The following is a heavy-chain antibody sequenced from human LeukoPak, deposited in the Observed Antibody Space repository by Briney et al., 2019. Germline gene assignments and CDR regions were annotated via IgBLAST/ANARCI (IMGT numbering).Heavy chain of an antibody. V-gene: IGHV4-34*01. CDR1: GGSFSGYY. D-gene: IGHD6-19*01. J-gene: IGHJ4*02. Sequence: SETLSLTCAVYGGSFSGYYWSWIRQPPGKGLEWIGEINHSGSTNYNPSLKSRVTISVDTSKNQFSLKLSSVTAADTAVYYCARYRAVADLYYFDYWGQGTLVTVSS. CDR2: INHSGST. CDR3: ARYRAVADLYYFDY.